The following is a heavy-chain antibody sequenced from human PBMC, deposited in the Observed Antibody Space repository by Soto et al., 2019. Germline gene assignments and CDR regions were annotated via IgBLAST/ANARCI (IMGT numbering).Heavy chain of an antibody. CDR2: ISGSDGKT. CDR3: ARWSYLDY. D-gene: IGHD3-3*01. CDR1: GFSFGSYA. Sequence: PGGSLRLSCAASGFSFGSYALSWVRQAPGKGLEWVSTISGSDGKTFYADSVKGRFSISRDTSQSTLYLQMNSMRADDTAMYYCARWSYLDYWGQGIRLTVSS. V-gene: IGHV3-23*01. J-gene: IGHJ4*02.